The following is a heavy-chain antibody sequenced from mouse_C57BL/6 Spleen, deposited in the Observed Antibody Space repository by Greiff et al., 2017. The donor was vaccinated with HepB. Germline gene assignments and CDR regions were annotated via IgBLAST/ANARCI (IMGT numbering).Heavy chain of an antibody. Sequence: QVQLQQPGAELVKPGASVKLSCKASGYTFTSYWMQWVKQRPGQGLEWIGEIDPSDSYTNYNQKFKGKATLTVDTSSSTAYMQLSSLTSEDSAVYYCARRSYYYGSGGYFDYWGQGTTLTVSS. CDR1: GYTFTSYW. J-gene: IGHJ2*01. V-gene: IGHV1-50*01. D-gene: IGHD1-1*01. CDR2: IDPSDSYT. CDR3: ARRSYYYGSGGYFDY.